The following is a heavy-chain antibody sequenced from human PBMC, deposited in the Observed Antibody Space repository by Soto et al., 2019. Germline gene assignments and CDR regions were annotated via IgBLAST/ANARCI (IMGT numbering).Heavy chain of an antibody. V-gene: IGHV1-46*01. Sequence: ASVKVSCKASGYTLTSYYMHWVRQAPGQGLEWMGIINPSGGSTSYAQKFQGRVTMTRDTSTSTVYMELSSLRSEDTAVYYCASLPLVAAAEVPDAFDIWGQGTMVTVSS. CDR1: GYTLTSYY. CDR3: ASLPLVAAAEVPDAFDI. J-gene: IGHJ3*02. CDR2: INPSGGST. D-gene: IGHD6-13*01.